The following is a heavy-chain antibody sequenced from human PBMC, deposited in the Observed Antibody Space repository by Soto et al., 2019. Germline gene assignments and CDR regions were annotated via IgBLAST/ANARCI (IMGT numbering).Heavy chain of an antibody. CDR3: ASQKKNAFAI. V-gene: IGHV3-7*01. J-gene: IGHJ3*02. CDR2: IKQDGSEK. CDR1: GFTSSSYW. Sequence: GGSLRLSWAASGFTSSSYWMSWVRQAPGKGLEWVANIKQDGSEKYYVDSVKGRFTISRDNAKNSLYLQMNSLRAEDTAVYYCASQKKNAFAIWGQGTMVIVSS.